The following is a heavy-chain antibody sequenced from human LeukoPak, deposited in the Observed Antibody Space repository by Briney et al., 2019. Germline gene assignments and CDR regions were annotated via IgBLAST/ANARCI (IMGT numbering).Heavy chain of an antibody. V-gene: IGHV3-73*01. J-gene: IGHJ4*02. Sequence: PGGSLRLSCAASGFTFSSYAMHWVRQASGKGLEWVGRIRSKANSYATAYAASVKGRFTISRDDSKNTAYLQMNSLKTEDTAVYYCTRRLDTAMVTTFDYWGQGTLVTVSS. CDR2: IRSKANSYAT. D-gene: IGHD5-18*01. CDR1: GFTFSSYA. CDR3: TRRLDTAMVTTFDY.